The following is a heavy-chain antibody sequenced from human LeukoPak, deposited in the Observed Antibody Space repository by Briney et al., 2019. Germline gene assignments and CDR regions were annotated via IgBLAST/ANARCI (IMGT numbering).Heavy chain of an antibody. CDR1: GFTFSSYS. D-gene: IGHD1-26*01. J-gene: IGHJ6*02. CDR2: ISNSGST. CDR3: ARESGSYYYNGMDV. Sequence: GSLRLSCAASGFTFSSYSMNWVRQPPGKGLEWIGDISNSGSTNYNLSLKSRVTISVDTSKNQFSLKLSSVTAADTAVYYCARESGSYYYNGMDVWGQGTTVTVSS. V-gene: IGHV4-59*13.